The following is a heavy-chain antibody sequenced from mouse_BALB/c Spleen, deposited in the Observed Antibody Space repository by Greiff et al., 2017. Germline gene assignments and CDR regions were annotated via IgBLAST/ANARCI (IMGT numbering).Heavy chain of an antibody. Sequence: QVQLQQSGPGLVAPSQSLSITCTVSGFSLTGYGVNWVRQPPGKGLEWLGMIWGDGSTDYNSALKSRLSISKDNSKSQVFLKMNSLQTDDTARYYCARDWGYIYYAMDYWGQGTSVTVSS. CDR2: IWGDGST. J-gene: IGHJ4*01. V-gene: IGHV2-6-7*01. CDR3: ARDWGYIYYAMDY. D-gene: IGHD3-1*01. CDR1: GFSLTGYG.